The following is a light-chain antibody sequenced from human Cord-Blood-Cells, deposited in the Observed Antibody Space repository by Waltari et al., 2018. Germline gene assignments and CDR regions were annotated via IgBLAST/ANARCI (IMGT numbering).Light chain of an antibody. V-gene: IGKV3-15*01. CDR3: QQYNNWPPDT. J-gene: IGKJ2*01. CDR1: QSVSGN. CDR2: GAS. Sequence: IVMTQSPATLSVSPGERASLSCRASQSVSGNLAWYQQKPGQAPRLLIYGASTRATGIPARFSGSGSGTEFTLTISSLQSEDFAVYYCQQYNNWPPDTFGQGTKLEIK.